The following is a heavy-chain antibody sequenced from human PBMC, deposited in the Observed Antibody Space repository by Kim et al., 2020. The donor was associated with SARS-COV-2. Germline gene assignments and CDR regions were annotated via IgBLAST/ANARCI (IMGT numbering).Heavy chain of an antibody. CDR2: INEAGREI. CDR1: GFTFSSYW. Sequence: GGSLRLSCAASGFTFSSYWMSWVRQAPGKGLEWVANINEAGREIHYVDSVEGRFTISRDNAKSSVYLQMNSLGVEDTAVYYCGRDRPRAGGWHVNYWGQGTLVTVSP. CDR3: GRDRPRAGGWHVNY. J-gene: IGHJ4*02. D-gene: IGHD1-26*01. V-gene: IGHV3-7*01.